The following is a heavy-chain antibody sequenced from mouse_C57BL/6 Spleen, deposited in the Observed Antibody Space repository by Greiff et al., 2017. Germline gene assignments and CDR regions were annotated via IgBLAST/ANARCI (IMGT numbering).Heavy chain of an antibody. V-gene: IGHV1-54*01. J-gene: IGHJ2*01. D-gene: IGHD2-12*01. CDR2: INPGSGGT. CDR3: ARGGYSGYFDY. CDR1: GYAFTNYL. Sequence: VKLQESGAELVRPGTSVKVSCKASGYAFTNYLIEWVKQRPGQGLEWIGVINPGSGGTNYNKKFKGKATLTADKSSSTAYMQLSSLTSEDSAVYFCARGGYSGYFDYWGQGTTLTVSS.